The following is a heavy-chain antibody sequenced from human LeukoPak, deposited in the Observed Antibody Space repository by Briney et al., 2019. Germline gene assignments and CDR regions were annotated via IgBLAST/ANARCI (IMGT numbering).Heavy chain of an antibody. J-gene: IGHJ4*02. CDR1: GYTFTSYY. D-gene: IGHD3-10*01. Sequence: ASVKVSCEASGYTFTSYYMHWVRQAPGQGLEWMGIINPSGGSTSYAQKFQGRVTMTRDTSTSTVYMELSSLRSEDTAVYYCARDTEGVRGVIIPFDYWGQGTLVTVSS. CDR3: ARDTEGVRGVIIPFDY. CDR2: INPSGGST. V-gene: IGHV1-46*01.